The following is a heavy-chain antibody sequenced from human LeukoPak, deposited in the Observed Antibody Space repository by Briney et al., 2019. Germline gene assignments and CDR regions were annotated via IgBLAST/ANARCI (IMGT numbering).Heavy chain of an antibody. Sequence: GSVKVSCKASGYTFISYGISWVRQAPGQGLEWMGWINCYKGNTNYAQNLLGRVTMTTDTSTSTAYMELRSLRSDDTAVYYCARGLGVVTAQSEQPKPRYFDLWGRGTQVTVSS. D-gene: IGHD2-21*02. J-gene: IGHJ2*01. CDR2: INCYKGNT. CDR1: GYTFISYG. CDR3: ARGLGVVTAQSEQPKPRYFDL. V-gene: IGHV1-18*01.